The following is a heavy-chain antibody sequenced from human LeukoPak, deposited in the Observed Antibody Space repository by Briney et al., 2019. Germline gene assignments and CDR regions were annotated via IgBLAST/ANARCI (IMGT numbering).Heavy chain of an antibody. D-gene: IGHD1-26*01. CDR2: IKQDGSEK. J-gene: IGHJ4*02. V-gene: IGHV3-7*01. CDR1: GFTFSSYW. Sequence: PGGSLRLSCAASGFTFSSYWMSWVRQAPGKGLEWVANIKQDGSEKSYVDSVKGRFTISRDNAKNSLYLQMSSLRAEDTAVYYCARFDPNSGSYKDFDYWGQGTLVTVPS. CDR3: ARFDPNSGSYKDFDY.